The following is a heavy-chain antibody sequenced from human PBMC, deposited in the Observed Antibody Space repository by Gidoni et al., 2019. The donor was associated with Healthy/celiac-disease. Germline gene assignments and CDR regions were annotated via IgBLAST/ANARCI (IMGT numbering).Heavy chain of an antibody. J-gene: IGHJ4*02. V-gene: IGHV4-61*02. CDR1: GGSISSGSYY. CDR3: ARERGDYDYPVDY. CDR2: IYTSGST. D-gene: IGHD3-3*01. Sequence: QVQLQESGPGLVKPSQTLSLTCTVSGGSISSGSYYWSWIRQPAGKGLEWIGRIYTSGSTNYNPSLKSRVTISVDTSKNQFSLKLSSVTAADTAVYYCARERGDYDYPVDYWGQGTLVTVSS.